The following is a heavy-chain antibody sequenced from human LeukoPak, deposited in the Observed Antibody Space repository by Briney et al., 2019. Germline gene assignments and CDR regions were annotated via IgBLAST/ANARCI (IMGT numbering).Heavy chain of an antibody. CDR3: ARDRIGTARGKFDS. CDR1: GDSISPYY. V-gene: IGHV4-59*12. D-gene: IGHD1/OR15-1a*01. Sequence: SETLSLTCTVSGDSISPYYWTWIRQPPGKGLEYIGYIHYSGSTYYNPSLKSRVTMSVDTSRNRFSLKLTSVTAADTAVYYCARDRIGTARGKFDSWGQGTLVTVSS. J-gene: IGHJ4*02. CDR2: IHYSGST.